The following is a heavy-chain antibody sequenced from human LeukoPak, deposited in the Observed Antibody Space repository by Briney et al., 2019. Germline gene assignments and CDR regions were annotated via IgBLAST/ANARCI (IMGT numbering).Heavy chain of an antibody. V-gene: IGHV1-2*02. CDR1: GYTFTGYY. Sequence: ASVKVSCKASGYTFTGYYMHWVRQAPGQGLEWMGWINPNSGGTNYAQKFQGRVTMTRDTSISTSYMELSRLRSDDTAVYYCARELYMYSSSWYGPSYYYMDVWGKGTTVTVSS. CDR3: ARELYMYSSSWYGPSYYYMDV. CDR2: INPNSGGT. D-gene: IGHD6-13*01. J-gene: IGHJ6*03.